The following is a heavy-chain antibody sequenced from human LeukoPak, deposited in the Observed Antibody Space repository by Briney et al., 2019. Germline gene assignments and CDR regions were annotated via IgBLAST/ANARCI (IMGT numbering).Heavy chain of an antibody. CDR1: GFTFTFYW. Sequence: PGGSVRLSCAASGFTFTFYWMSWVRQAPGKGLEWEANIKQDGSDKNYVDSVKGRFTISRDNSKNSLYLQMTSLRVEDTAFYFCARHSNKYDYDSSGHYRSFDCWGQGTLVSVSS. J-gene: IGHJ4*02. D-gene: IGHD3-22*01. CDR3: ARHSNKYDYDSSGHYRSFDC. V-gene: IGHV3-7*01. CDR2: IKQDGSDK.